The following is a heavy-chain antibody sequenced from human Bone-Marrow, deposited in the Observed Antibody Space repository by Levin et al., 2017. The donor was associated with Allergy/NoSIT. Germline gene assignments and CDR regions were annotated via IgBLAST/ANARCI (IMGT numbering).Heavy chain of an antibody. Sequence: SQTLSLTCTVSGGSISSYYWSWIRQPAGKGLEWIGRIYTSGSTNYNPSLKSRVTMSVDTSKNQFSLKLSSVTAADTAVYYCARDLGDYGDYVFQHWGQGTLVTVSS. V-gene: IGHV4-4*07. D-gene: IGHD4-17*01. J-gene: IGHJ1*01. CDR2: IYTSGST. CDR3: ARDLGDYGDYVFQH. CDR1: GGSISSYY.